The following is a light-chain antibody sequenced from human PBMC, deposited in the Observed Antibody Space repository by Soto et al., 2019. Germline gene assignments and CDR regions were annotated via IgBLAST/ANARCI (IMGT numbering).Light chain of an antibody. CDR3: QTWGTGTHVV. CDR2: VNTDGSH. CDR1: SGHSNFA. V-gene: IGLV4-69*01. Sequence: QSVLTQSPSASASLGASVKLTCTLSSGHSNFAIAWHQQQPDRGPRYLMKVNTDGSHDKGDGIPDRFSGSTSGAERYLTISSLESDDEADYYCQTWGTGTHVVFGGGTKLTVL. J-gene: IGLJ2*01.